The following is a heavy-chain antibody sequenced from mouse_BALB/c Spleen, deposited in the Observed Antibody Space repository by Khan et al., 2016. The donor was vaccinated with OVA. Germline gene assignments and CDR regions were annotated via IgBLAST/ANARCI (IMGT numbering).Heavy chain of an antibody. Sequence: EVQLVESGPGLVKPSQSLSLTCTVTGYSITSDYAWNWIRQFPGNKLEWMGHISYSGNTKYNPSLKSRISITRDTSKNQFFLQLNSVTTEDTATYYCARIYGGDFDYLGQGTTLTVSS. CDR2: ISYSGNT. CDR3: ARIYGGDFDY. J-gene: IGHJ2*01. CDR1: GYSITSDYA. V-gene: IGHV3-2*02. D-gene: IGHD1-1*01.